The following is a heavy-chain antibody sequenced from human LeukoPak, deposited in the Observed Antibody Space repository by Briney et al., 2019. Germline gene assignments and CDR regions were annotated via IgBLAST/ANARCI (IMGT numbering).Heavy chain of an antibody. V-gene: IGHV3-7*01. CDR2: IKQDGSEK. CDR1: GFTFSGFW. Sequence: GGSLRLSCAVSGFTFSGFWMSWSRQAPGKGLEWVANIKQDGSEKYYVDSVKGRFTISRDNAKNSLYLQMNSLRAEDTAVYYCAREFDSSGYYYDYWGQGTLVTVSS. D-gene: IGHD3-22*01. J-gene: IGHJ4*02. CDR3: AREFDSSGYYYDY.